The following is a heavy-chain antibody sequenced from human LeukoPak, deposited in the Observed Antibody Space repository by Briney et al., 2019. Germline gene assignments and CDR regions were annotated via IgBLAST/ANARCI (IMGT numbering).Heavy chain of an antibody. J-gene: IGHJ4*02. CDR3: ARADAGIAAAGPEN. D-gene: IGHD6-13*01. CDR2: ISSSSSYI. V-gene: IGHV3-21*01. CDR1: GFTFSSYS. Sequence: GGSLRLSCAASGFTFSSYSMNWVRQAPGKGLEWVSSISSSSSYIYYADSVKGRFTISRDNAKNSLYLQMNSLRAEDTAVYYCARADAGIAAAGPENWGQGTLVTVSS.